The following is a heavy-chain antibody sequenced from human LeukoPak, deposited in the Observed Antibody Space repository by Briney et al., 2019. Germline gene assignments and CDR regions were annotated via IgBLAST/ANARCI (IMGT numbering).Heavy chain of an antibody. V-gene: IGHV4-39*01. D-gene: IGHD6-13*01. Sequence: PSETLSLTCTVSGGSISSSIYYWGWIRQPPGKGMEWIGSIYYSGRTYYKPSLKSRLTISVDTSKNQFSLKLSSVTAADTAVYYCARHPGITAAGTGFDIWGEGTMVTVSS. J-gene: IGHJ3*02. CDR3: ARHPGITAAGTGFDI. CDR1: GGSISSSIYY. CDR2: IYYSGRT.